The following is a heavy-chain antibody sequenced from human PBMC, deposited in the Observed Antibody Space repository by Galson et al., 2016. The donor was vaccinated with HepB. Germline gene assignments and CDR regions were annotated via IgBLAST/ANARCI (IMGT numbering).Heavy chain of an antibody. Sequence: SVKVSCKVSGYTLTELSMHWVRQAPGKGLEWMGGFDPEDGETIYAQKFQGRVTMTEDTSTDTAYMELSSLRSEDTAGYYCASLRTGYTYGYGTFDYWGQGTLVTVSS. CDR1: GYTLTELS. J-gene: IGHJ4*02. V-gene: IGHV1-24*01. CDR2: FDPEDGET. D-gene: IGHD5-18*01. CDR3: ASLRTGYTYGYGTFDY.